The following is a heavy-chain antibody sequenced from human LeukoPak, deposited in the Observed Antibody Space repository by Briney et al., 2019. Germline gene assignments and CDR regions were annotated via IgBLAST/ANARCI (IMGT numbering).Heavy chain of an antibody. D-gene: IGHD3-16*02. V-gene: IGHV1-69*04. CDR1: GGTFSSYA. CDR2: IIPILGIA. CDR3: ARVDSFYDYVWGSYRSNWFDP. Sequence: SVKVSCKASGGTFSSYAISWVRQAPGQGLEWMGRIIPILGIANYAQKFQGRVTITADKSTSTAYMELSSLRSDDTAVYYCARVDSFYDYVWGSYRSNWFDPWGQGTLVTVSS. J-gene: IGHJ5*02.